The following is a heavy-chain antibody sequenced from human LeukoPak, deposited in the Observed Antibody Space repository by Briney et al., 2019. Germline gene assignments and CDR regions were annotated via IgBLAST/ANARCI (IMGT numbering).Heavy chain of an antibody. V-gene: IGHV1-69-2*01. Sequence: ASVKISCKVSGYTFTDYYMHWVQQAPGKGLEWMGLVDPEDCETIYAEKFQGRVTITADTSTDTAYMELSSLGSEDTAVYYCATVDSGSYYGGGYWGQGTLVSVSS. D-gene: IGHD1-26*01. CDR2: VDPEDCET. CDR1: GYTFTDYY. J-gene: IGHJ1*01. CDR3: ATVDSGSYYGGGY.